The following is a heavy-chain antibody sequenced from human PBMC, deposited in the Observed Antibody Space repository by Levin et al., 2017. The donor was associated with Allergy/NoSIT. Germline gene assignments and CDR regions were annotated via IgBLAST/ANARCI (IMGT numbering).Heavy chain of an antibody. CDR1: GASFSGYY. D-gene: IGHD4-17*01. CDR2: ISHREST. CDR3: AVFSFRYGTFDI. Sequence: SETLSLTCAVYGASFSGYYWSWIRQPPGRGLEWIGEISHRESTTYNPSLKSRVTISLDTSGNQYSLRLDSCTAADTAIYYCAVFSFRYGTFDIWGQGTMVTVSS. V-gene: IGHV4-34*01. J-gene: IGHJ3*02.